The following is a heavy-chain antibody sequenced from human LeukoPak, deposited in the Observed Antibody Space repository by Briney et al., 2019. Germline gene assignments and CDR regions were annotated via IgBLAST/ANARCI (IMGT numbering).Heavy chain of an antibody. CDR1: GGSISSSSYY. CDR2: IYYSGST. CDR3: ARESSSWPREQNWFDP. D-gene: IGHD6-13*01. V-gene: IGHV4-39*07. Sequence: SETLSLTCTVSGGSISSSSYYWGWIRQPPGKGLEWIGSIYYSGSTYYNPSLKSRVTISVDTSKNQFSLKLSSVTAADTAVYYCARESSSWPREQNWFDPWGQGTLVTVSS. J-gene: IGHJ5*02.